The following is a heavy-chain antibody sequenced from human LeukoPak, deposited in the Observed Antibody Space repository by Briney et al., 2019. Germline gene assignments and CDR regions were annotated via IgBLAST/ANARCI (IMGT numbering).Heavy chain of an antibody. CDR3: ARDVVVVPAANWDYGMDV. V-gene: IGHV4-34*01. D-gene: IGHD2-2*01. CDR1: GGSFSDYF. CDR2: INHSGRT. J-gene: IGHJ6*02. Sequence: PSETLSLTCAVYGGSFSDYFWGWIRQPPGKGLEWIGEINHSGRTYYNPSLKSRVTISVDTSKNQFSLNLSSVTAADTAVYYCARDVVVVPAANWDYGMDVWGQGTTVTVSS.